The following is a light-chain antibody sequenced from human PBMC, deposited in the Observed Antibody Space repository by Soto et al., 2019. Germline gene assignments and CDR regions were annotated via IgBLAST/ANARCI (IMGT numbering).Light chain of an antibody. CDR1: SSDVGGYNY. V-gene: IGLV2-11*01. J-gene: IGLJ1*01. Sequence: QSALTQPRSVSGSPGQSVSISCTGTSSDVGGYNYVSWYQQHPGKAPKVMIYDVSKRPSGVPDRFSGSKSGNTASLTISGLQSEDEADYYCGSYAGRYTYVFGTGTKVTVL. CDR3: GSYAGRYTYV. CDR2: DVS.